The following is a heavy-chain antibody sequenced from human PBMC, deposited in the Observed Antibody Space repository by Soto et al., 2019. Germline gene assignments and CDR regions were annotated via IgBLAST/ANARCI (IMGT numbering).Heavy chain of an antibody. Sequence: PEKLLHTYTVSGGTLRRSKHHWGWIRQPPGKGLEWIGSIYYSGYTYYNPSLKSRVTISVDTSKNQFSLKLSSVTAADTAVYYCARHNGPLYVGYYYDMDVWGQGTTVT. CDR3: ARHNGPLYVGYYYDMDV. D-gene: IGHD3-16*01. J-gene: IGHJ6*02. V-gene: IGHV4-39*01. CDR1: GGTLRRSKHH. CDR2: IYYSGYT.